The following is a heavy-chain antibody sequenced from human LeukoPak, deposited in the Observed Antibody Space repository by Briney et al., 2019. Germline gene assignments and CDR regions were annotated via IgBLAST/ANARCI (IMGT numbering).Heavy chain of an antibody. CDR1: GYTLTELS. Sequence: ASVKVSCKVCGYTLTELSMHWVRQAPGKGLEWMGGFDPEDGETIYAQQFQGRVTMTEDTSTDTAYMELSSLRSEDTAAYYCATARLWNDVRDAFDIWGQGTMVTVSS. CDR3: ATARLWNDVRDAFDI. J-gene: IGHJ3*02. CDR2: FDPEDGET. V-gene: IGHV1-24*01. D-gene: IGHD1-1*01.